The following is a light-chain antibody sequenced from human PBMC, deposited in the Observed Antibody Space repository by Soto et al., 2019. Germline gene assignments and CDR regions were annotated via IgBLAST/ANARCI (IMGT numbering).Light chain of an antibody. J-gene: IGLJ1*01. CDR1: SSDVGNYDY. Sequence: QSVLTQPRSVSGSPGQSVTLSCTGTSSDVGNYDYVSWYQQHPGMAPKLIIYDVIKRPSGVPDRFSGSKSGNTASLTISGLQAEDEADYYCCSYAGSYIQYVFGTGTKATVL. CDR3: CSYAGSYIQYV. V-gene: IGLV2-11*01. CDR2: DVI.